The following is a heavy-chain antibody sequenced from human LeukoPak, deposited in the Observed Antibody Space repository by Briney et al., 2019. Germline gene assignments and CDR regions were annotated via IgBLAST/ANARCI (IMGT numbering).Heavy chain of an antibody. CDR2: LNGDGDYT. Sequence: PGGSLRLSCAVSGFTSSNYWMYWVRQGPGKGLVWVSRLNGDGDYTNYEDSVKGRFTISRDNAKNTLYLQMNSLRAEDTAVYYCASHSNVWLLGNWGQGTLVTVSS. CDR3: ASHSNVWLLGN. CDR1: GFTSSNYW. V-gene: IGHV3-74*01. J-gene: IGHJ4*02. D-gene: IGHD6-19*01.